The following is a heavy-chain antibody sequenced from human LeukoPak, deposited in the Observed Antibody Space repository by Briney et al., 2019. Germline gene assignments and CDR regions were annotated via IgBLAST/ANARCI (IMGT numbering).Heavy chain of an antibody. Sequence: PSETLSLTCTVSGGSISSYYWSWIRQSAGKGLEWIGRISITEGTNYNPSLKSRVSMSVDASKNQVSLKLGSVTAADTAVYYCARLRRDINDWYADDCWGQGTLVTVPS. J-gene: IGHJ4*02. CDR1: GGSISSYY. CDR3: ARLRRDINDWYADDC. CDR2: ISITEGT. V-gene: IGHV4-4*07. D-gene: IGHD6-19*01.